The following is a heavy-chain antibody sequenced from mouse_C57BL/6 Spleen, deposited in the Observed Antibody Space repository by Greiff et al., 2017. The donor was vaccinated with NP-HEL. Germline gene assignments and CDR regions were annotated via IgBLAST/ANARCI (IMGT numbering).Heavy chain of an antibody. CDR2: INPNNGGT. CDR3: ARSGTVAPFAY. V-gene: IGHV1-26*01. CDR1: GYTFTDYY. J-gene: IGHJ3*01. D-gene: IGHD1-1*01. Sequence: EVQLQQSGPELVKPGASVKISCKASGYTFTDYYMNWVKQSHGKSLEWIGDINPNNGGTSYNQKFKGKATLTVDKSSSTAYMELRSLTSEDSAVYYCARSGTVAPFAYWGQGTLVTVSA.